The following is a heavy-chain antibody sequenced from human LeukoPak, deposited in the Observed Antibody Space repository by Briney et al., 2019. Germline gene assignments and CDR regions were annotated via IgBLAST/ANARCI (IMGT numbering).Heavy chain of an antibody. J-gene: IGHJ3*02. CDR2: VSYSGST. V-gene: IGHV4-59*02. CDR3: ARDGYSYGYRSLDDAFDI. D-gene: IGHD5-18*01. CDR1: GGSGSSDS. Sequence: ASETLSLTCTVSGGSGSSDSWSWIRQPPGQGLEWIGYVSYSGSTSYNPSLKSRVTISVDTSKNQFSLKLSSVTAADTAVYYCARDGYSYGYRSLDDAFDIWGQGTMVTVSS.